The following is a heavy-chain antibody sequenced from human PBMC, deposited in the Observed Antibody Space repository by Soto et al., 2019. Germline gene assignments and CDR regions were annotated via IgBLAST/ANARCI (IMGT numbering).Heavy chain of an antibody. D-gene: IGHD3-22*01. J-gene: IGHJ4*02. CDR2: IRSEAYGGTT. Sequence: GGSLRLSCTGSGFNFGNYALSWVRQAPGKGPEWVGFIRSEAYGGTTDYAASVKGRFIISRDDSKSIAYLEINSLQTDDTTVYYCTRYYYESSGYYVYWGQGTLVTVSS. CDR1: GFNFGNYA. CDR3: TRYYYESSGYYVY. V-gene: IGHV3-49*04.